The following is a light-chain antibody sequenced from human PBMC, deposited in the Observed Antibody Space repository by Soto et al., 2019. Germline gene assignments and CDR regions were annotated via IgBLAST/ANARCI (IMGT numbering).Light chain of an antibody. V-gene: IGLV2-14*03. CDR2: DVS. J-gene: IGLJ2*01. CDR3: SSYPSSTTIKV. Sequence: QSALTQPASVSGSPGQSITISCTGTSSDVGGYNYVSWYQQHPGKAPKLMIYDVSNRPSGVSNRFSGSKSGNTASLTISGLQAEDEADYYCSSYPSSTTIKVFGGGTKLTVL. CDR1: SSDVGGYNY.